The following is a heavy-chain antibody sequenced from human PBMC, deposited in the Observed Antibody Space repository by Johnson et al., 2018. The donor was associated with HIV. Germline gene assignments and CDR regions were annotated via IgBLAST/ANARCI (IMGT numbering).Heavy chain of an antibody. CDR1: GFTFIDYY. V-gene: IGHV3-66*01. D-gene: IGHD1-26*01. Sequence: VQLVESGGGLVKPGGSLRLSCAGSGFTFIDYYMSWIRQAPGKGLEWVSVIYSGGSTYYADSVKGRFTISRDNSKNTLYLQMNSLRAEDTAVYYCARGYSGSDDAFDIWGQGTMVTVSS. J-gene: IGHJ3*02. CDR2: IYSGGST. CDR3: ARGYSGSDDAFDI.